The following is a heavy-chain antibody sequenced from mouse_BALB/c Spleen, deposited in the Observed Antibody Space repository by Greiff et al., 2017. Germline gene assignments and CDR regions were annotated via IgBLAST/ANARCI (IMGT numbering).Heavy chain of an antibody. V-gene: IGHV3-2*02. CDR1: GYSITSDYA. CDR3: ARFPYYRYDEGGYAMDC. Sequence: EVKLMESGPGLVKPSQSLSLTCTVTGYSITSDYAWNWIRQFPGNKLEWMGYISYSGSTSYNPSLKSRISITRDTSKNQFFLQLNSVTTEDTATYYCARFPYYRYDEGGYAMDCWGQGTSVTVSS. J-gene: IGHJ4*01. CDR2: ISYSGST. D-gene: IGHD2-14*01.